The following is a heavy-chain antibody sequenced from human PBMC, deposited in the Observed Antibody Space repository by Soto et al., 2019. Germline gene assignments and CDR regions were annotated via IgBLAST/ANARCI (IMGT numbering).Heavy chain of an antibody. V-gene: IGHV4-34*01. CDR3: VRGRGDIVVVPAPTARYYYYMDV. CDR2: INHSGST. CDR1: GGSFSGYY. J-gene: IGHJ6*03. D-gene: IGHD2-2*01. Sequence: QVQLQQWGAGLLKPSETLSLTCAVYGGSFSGYYWSWIRQPPGKGLEWIGEINHSGSTNYNPSLKSRVTISVDTSKNQFSLKLSSVTAADTAVYYCVRGRGDIVVVPAPTARYYYYMDVWGKGTTVTVSS.